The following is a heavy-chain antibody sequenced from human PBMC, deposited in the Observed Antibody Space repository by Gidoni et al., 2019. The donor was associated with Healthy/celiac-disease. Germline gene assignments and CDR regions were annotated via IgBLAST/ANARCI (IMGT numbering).Heavy chain of an antibody. D-gene: IGHD6-19*01. CDR2: IKQDGSEK. CDR3: ARGKAVAGRLCAFDI. V-gene: IGHV3-7*01. CDR1: ELTFSRYW. J-gene: IGHJ3*02. Sequence: EVQLVESGGGLVQPGESLRLSCAASELTFSRYWMSWVRPAPGKGLEWVANIKQDGSEKYYVDSVKGRFTISRDNAKNSLYLQMNSLRAEDTAVYYCARGKAVAGRLCAFDIWGQGTMVTVSS.